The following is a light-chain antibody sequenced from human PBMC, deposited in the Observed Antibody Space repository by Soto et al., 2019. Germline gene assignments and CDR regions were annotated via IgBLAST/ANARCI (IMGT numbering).Light chain of an antibody. CDR1: QRLSSSN. J-gene: IGKJ1*01. CDR3: HQYGGPPHT. V-gene: IGKV3-20*01. Sequence: EVGVTRCRATLPLWRGESGNLAGRASQRLSSSNLAWYQQKPGQAPRPLIYGVSSRATGIPDRFSGSGSGTDFTFTISSLQSEDFAVYYCHQYGGPPHTFGQGTKVDIK. CDR2: GVS.